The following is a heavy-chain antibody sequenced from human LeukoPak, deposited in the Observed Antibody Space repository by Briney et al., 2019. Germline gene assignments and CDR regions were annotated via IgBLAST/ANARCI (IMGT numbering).Heavy chain of an antibody. J-gene: IGHJ4*02. D-gene: IGHD3-3*01. Sequence: SETLSLTCAVYGGSFSGYYWSWIRQPPGKGLEWIGEINHSGSTNYNPSLKSRVTISVDKSKNQFSLKLSSVTAADTAVYYCARLSLKVLEWSPTKGKETHYFDYWGQGTLVAVSS. CDR1: GGSFSGYY. V-gene: IGHV4-34*01. CDR2: INHSGST. CDR3: ARLSLKVLEWSPTKGKETHYFDY.